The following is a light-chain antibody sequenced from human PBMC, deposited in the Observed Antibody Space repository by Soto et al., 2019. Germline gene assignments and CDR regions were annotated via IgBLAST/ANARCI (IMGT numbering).Light chain of an antibody. CDR1: QSISSW. CDR2: DSS. J-gene: IGKJ2*01. V-gene: IGKV1-5*01. CDR3: QQYNSYPYT. Sequence: DIQMTQSPSTLSASVGDRVTITCRASQSISSWLAWYQQKPGKAPKLLIYDSSSLESGVPSRFSGSRSGTEFTLTISSLQPDAFATYYCQQYNSYPYTVGQGTKLEIK.